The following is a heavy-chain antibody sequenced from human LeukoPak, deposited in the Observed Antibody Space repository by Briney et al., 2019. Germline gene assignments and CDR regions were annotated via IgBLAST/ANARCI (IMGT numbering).Heavy chain of an antibody. Sequence: GESLKISCEGSGDSFTRYWIGWVRQMPGKGLELMGIIYPGDSDTRYSPSFQGQVTISADKSISTAYLQWSSLKASDTAMYYCARYSPYYDSSGYYYPPHFDYWGQGTLVTVSS. CDR1: GDSFTRYW. V-gene: IGHV5-51*01. J-gene: IGHJ4*02. CDR3: ARYSPYYDSSGYYYPPHFDY. D-gene: IGHD3-22*01. CDR2: IYPGDSDT.